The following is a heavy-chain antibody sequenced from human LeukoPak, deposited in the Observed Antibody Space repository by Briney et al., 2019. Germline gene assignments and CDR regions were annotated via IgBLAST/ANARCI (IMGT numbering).Heavy chain of an antibody. D-gene: IGHD3-10*01. V-gene: IGHV3-23*01. CDR2: IADNGVST. CDR3: AKSDGSRSFYY. CDR1: GFTFSSYA. J-gene: IGHJ4*02. Sequence: PGGSLRLSCATSGFTFSSYAMSWVRQAPGKGLKWVSTIADNGVSTHYADSVKGRFTISRDNSKSTVYLQMNSLRVEDTAVYYCAKSDGSRSFYYWGQGTLVTVSS.